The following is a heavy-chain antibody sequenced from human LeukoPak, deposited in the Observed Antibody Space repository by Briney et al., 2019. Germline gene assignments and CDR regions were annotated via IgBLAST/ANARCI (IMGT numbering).Heavy chain of an antibody. CDR2: IIPIFGTA. CDR1: GGTFSSCA. J-gene: IGHJ3*02. V-gene: IGHV1-69*01. Sequence: ASVKVSCKASGGTFSSCAISWVRQAPGQGLEWMGGIIPIFGTANYAQKFQGRVTITADESTSTAYMELSSLRSEDTAVYYCARESGSSDAFDIWGQGTMVTVSS. D-gene: IGHD6-6*01. CDR3: ARESGSSDAFDI.